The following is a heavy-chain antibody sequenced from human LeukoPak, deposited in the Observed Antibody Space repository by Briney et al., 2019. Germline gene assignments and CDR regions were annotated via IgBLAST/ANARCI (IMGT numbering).Heavy chain of an antibody. Sequence: ASVKVSCKAAGYTFTTYFIHWVRQAPRQGLEWMGIINPSGGTISYAQKFQGRVTMTRDTSTSTVYMELSSLRSEDTAVYYCARDPLRRREQPTSYFDYWGQGTLVTVSS. CDR3: ARDPLRRREQPTSYFDY. V-gene: IGHV1-46*01. CDR1: GYTFTTYF. J-gene: IGHJ4*02. CDR2: INPSGGTI. D-gene: IGHD1-26*01.